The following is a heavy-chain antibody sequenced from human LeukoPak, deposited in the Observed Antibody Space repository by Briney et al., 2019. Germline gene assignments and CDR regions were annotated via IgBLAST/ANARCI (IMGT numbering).Heavy chain of an antibody. CDR3: ASAREDVFDI. J-gene: IGHJ3*02. V-gene: IGHV4-30-4*08. CDR1: GGSISSGDYY. CDR2: IYYSGST. Sequence: QTSETLSLTCTVSGGSISSGDYYWSWIRQPPGKGLEWIGYIYYSGSTYYNPSLKSRVTISVDTSKNQFSLKLSSVTAADTAVYYCASAREDVFDIWGQGTMVTVSS. D-gene: IGHD5-24*01.